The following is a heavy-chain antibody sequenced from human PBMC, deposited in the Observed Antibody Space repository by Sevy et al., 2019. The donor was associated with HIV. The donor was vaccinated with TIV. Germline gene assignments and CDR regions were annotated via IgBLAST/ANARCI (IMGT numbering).Heavy chain of an antibody. CDR2: LNSDGSST. D-gene: IGHD3-10*02. V-gene: IGHV3-74*01. CDR3: ARDVRRDSYFDY. J-gene: IGHJ4*02. Sequence: GGSLRLSCAASGFTVSSNYMSWVRQAPGKGLEWVSRLNSDGSSTSYADSVKGRFTISRDNAKNTLYLQMNSLRAEDTAVYYCARDVRRDSYFDYWGQGTLVTVSS. CDR1: GFTVSSNY.